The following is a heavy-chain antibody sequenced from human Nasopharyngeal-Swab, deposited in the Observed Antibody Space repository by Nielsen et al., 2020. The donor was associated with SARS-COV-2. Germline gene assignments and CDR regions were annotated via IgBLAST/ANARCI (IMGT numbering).Heavy chain of an antibody. CDR1: GFTFDDYA. D-gene: IGHD1-26*01. CDR3: AKLGSGSYPFDY. J-gene: IGHJ4*02. CDR2: ISWNSGSI. Sequence: SLKISCAASGFTFDDYAMHWVRQAPGKGLEWVSGISWNSGSIGYADSVKGRFTISRDNAKNYLYLQMNSLRAEDTALYYCAKLGSGSYPFDYWGQGTLVTVSS. V-gene: IGHV3-9*01.